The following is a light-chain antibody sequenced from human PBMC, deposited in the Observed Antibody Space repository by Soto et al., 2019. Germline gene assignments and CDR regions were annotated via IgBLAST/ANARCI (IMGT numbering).Light chain of an antibody. CDR2: GAS. CDR1: QSVSSN. V-gene: IGKV3-15*01. J-gene: IGKJ1*01. Sequence: EIVMTQSPATLSLSPGERATLSCRASQSVSSNLAGYQQKPGQAPRLLIYGASTRPTGLPARFSGSGSGTEFTLTISSLQSEDFAVYYCQQYNTWPPWTFGQGTKVEIK. CDR3: QQYNTWPPWT.